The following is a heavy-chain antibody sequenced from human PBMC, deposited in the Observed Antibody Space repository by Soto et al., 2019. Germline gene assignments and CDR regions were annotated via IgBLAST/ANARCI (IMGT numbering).Heavy chain of an antibody. CDR3: AKGGVWKGGVPAAFARNYGMDV. CDR1: GFTFSSYG. J-gene: IGHJ6*02. Sequence: GGSLRLSCAASGFTFSSYGMHWVRQAPGKGLEWVAVISYDGSNKYYADSVKGRFTISRDNSKNTLYLQMNSLRAEDTAVYYCAKGGVWKGGVPAAFARNYGMDVWGQGTTVTVSS. V-gene: IGHV3-30*18. D-gene: IGHD2-2*01. CDR2: ISYDGSNK.